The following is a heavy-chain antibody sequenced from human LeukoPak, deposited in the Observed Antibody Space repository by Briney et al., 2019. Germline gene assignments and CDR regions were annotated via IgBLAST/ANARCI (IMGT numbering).Heavy chain of an antibody. CDR3: ARTPITYYYDSSGYYYPFFLDY. CDR1: GFTFSSFA. Sequence: GGSLRLSCVPSGFTFSSFAMTWVRRAPGKGLEWVSSISGSGGTTYYADSIKGRFTISRDSSKNMLYLQMNSLRAEDTAVYYCARTPITYYYDSSGYYYPFFLDYWGQGTLVTVSS. J-gene: IGHJ4*02. V-gene: IGHV3-23*01. CDR2: ISGSGGTT. D-gene: IGHD3-22*01.